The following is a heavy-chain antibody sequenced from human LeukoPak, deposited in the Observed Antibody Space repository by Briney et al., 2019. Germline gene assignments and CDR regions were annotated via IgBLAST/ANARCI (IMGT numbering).Heavy chain of an antibody. V-gene: IGHV1-2*02. J-gene: IGHJ4*02. CDR1: GYTVTAYY. D-gene: IGHD3-22*01. Sequence: ASVEVSCKASGYTVTAYYMHWVRQAPGQGLEWMGWINSNSGDTNYAQKFQGRVTMTRDTSISTAYLDLRSLRSDDTAVYYCARASTYYYSSSGFLNPFDYWGQGTLVTVSS. CDR2: INSNSGDT. CDR3: ARASTYYYSSSGFLNPFDY.